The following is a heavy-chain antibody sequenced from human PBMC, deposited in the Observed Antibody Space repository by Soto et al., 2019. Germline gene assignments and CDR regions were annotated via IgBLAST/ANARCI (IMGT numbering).Heavy chain of an antibody. J-gene: IGHJ6*02. Sequence: PSETLSLTCAAYGGSVSGYYWSWIRQSPGKRVKWIGEINHSGSTNYNPSLKSRVTRSVDTSKNQFSRKLSSVTAADTAVYYCARGVWNYRNCYYYCMYVWGQVTTVTVSS. V-gene: IGHV4-34*01. CDR3: ARGVWNYRNCYYYCMYV. D-gene: IGHD1-7*01. CDR1: GGSVSGYY. CDR2: INHSGST.